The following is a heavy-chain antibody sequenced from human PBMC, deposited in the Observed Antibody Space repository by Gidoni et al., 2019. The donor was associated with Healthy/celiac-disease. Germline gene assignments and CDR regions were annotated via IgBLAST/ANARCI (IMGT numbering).Heavy chain of an antibody. V-gene: IGHV3-21*01. CDR3: ARDPGGWFAFDY. CDR1: GFTFSSYG. Sequence: LRLTCAASGFTFSSYGMNGVRESPGKGLEWVSSISSISSSIYYADSVKGRFTISRDNAKNSLYLQMNSLRAEDTAVYYCARDPGGWFAFDYWGQGTLVTVSS. D-gene: IGHD6-19*01. CDR2: ISSISSSI. J-gene: IGHJ4*02.